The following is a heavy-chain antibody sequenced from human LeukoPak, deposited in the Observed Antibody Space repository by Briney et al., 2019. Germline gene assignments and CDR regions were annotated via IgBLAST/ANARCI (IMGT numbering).Heavy chain of an antibody. Sequence: SVKVSCKASGGTFSSYAISWVRQAPGQGLEWMGRIIPIFGTANYAQKFQGRVTITTDESTSTAYVELSSLRSEDTAVYYCARALAAAGARNDAFDIWGQGTMVTVSS. D-gene: IGHD6-13*01. CDR2: IIPIFGTA. V-gene: IGHV1-69*05. CDR3: ARALAAAGARNDAFDI. J-gene: IGHJ3*02. CDR1: GGTFSSYA.